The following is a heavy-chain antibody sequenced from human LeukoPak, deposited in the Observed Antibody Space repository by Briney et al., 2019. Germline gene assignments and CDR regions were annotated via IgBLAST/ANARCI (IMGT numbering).Heavy chain of an antibody. CDR1: GGSISSYY. Sequence: SETLSLTCTVSGGSISSYYWSWIRQPPGKGLEWIGYIYYSGSTNYNLSLKSRVTISVDTSKNQFSLKLSSVTAADTAVYYCARASAVAGTTDYWGQGTLVTVSS. D-gene: IGHD6-19*01. CDR3: ARASAVAGTTDY. CDR2: IYYSGST. V-gene: IGHV4-59*01. J-gene: IGHJ4*02.